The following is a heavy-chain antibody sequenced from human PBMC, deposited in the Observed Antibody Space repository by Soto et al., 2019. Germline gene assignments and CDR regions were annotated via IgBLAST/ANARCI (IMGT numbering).Heavy chain of an antibody. CDR2: ISGSGGST. D-gene: IGHD6-19*01. J-gene: IGHJ4*02. V-gene: IGHV3-23*01. CDR3: AKVVGSGWYGLDY. Sequence: HPGGSLRLSCAASGFTFSSYAMSWVRQAPGKGLEWVSAISGSGGSTYYADSVKGRFTISRDNSKNTLYLQMNSLRAEDTAVYYCAKVVGSGWYGLDYWGQETLVTVSS. CDR1: GFTFSSYA.